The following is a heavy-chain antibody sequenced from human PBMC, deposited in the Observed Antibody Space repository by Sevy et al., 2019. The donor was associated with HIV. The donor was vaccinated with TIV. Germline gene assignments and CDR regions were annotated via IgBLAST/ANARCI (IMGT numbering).Heavy chain of an antibody. CDR3: VRAIVIEGSF. V-gene: IGHV3-7*01. CDR1: GFNINTYW. Sequence: GGSLRLSCAASGFNINTYWMNWVRQAPGKGLVWVANIKYDGSEIYYVDSVRGRFTISKDNARNLVYLQMNSLRAEDTALYYCVRAIVIEGSFWGQGTLVTVSS. D-gene: IGHD2-2*01. J-gene: IGHJ4*02. CDR2: IKYDGSEI.